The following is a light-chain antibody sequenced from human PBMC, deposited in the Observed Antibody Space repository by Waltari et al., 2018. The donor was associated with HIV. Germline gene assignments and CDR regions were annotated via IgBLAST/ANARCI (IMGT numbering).Light chain of an antibody. V-gene: IGLV3-25*03. CDR3: QSADLSGTYWV. CDR2: QDT. CDR1: ALPDQF. Sequence: SYDVTQPSSVSVSPGQTARITCSGYALPDQFVYWYQQKPGQAPVVVIYQDTQRPSGIPGRFSGSSAGTVATLTIRGVRTEDEADYHCQSADLSGTYWVFGGGTKLTVL. J-gene: IGLJ3*02.